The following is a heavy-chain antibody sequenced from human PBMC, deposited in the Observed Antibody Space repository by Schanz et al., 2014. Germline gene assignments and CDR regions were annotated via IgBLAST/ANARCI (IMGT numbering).Heavy chain of an antibody. CDR3: AGNYKGSLSPPRHDAFDV. CDR1: GFSFSTHW. V-gene: IGHV3-7*01. D-gene: IGHD3-10*01. Sequence: VQLVESGGGLVQPGGSVRLSCGASGFSFSTHWMAWVRQAPGKGLEWVANIKQDGSEKYYVDSVKGRFTISRDNAKNSCFLRRTTLRAEDPVVYFCAGNYKGSLSPPRHDAFDVWGQGTVVTVSS. CDR2: IKQDGSEK. J-gene: IGHJ3*01.